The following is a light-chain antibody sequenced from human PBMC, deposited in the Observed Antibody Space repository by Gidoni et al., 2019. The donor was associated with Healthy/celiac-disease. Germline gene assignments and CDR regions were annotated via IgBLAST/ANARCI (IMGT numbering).Light chain of an antibody. CDR1: SRHGGYA. Sequence: QLVLPHSPSASASLGASVKLTCTLSSRHGGYAIAWHRQQADKGHRYLMKLNSDGSNSKGDGIPDLFSGSSSGAERYRTISSLQSEDEADYYCQTWGTGPWVFGGGTKLTVL. V-gene: IGLV4-69*01. CDR3: QTWGTGPWV. CDR2: LNSDGSN. J-gene: IGLJ3*02.